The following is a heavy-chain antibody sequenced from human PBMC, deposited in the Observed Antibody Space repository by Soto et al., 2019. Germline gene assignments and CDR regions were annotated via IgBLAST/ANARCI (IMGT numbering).Heavy chain of an antibody. CDR1: GYNFTSYA. J-gene: IGHJ4*02. D-gene: IGHD3-22*01. CDR2: INAGNGNT. Sequence: ASVKGSCKASGYNFTSYAMHLVGPAPRQKLEWMGRINAGNGNTKYSQKFQGRFTISRDNSKNTQYLQMSSLRADDTAVYYCVKGEYYYDSSGYYPFDYWGQGTLVTVSS. V-gene: IGHV1-3*01. CDR3: VKGEYYYDSSGYYPFDY.